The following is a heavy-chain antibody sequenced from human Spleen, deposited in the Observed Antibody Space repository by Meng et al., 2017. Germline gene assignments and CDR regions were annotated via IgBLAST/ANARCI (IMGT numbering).Heavy chain of an antibody. J-gene: IGHJ4*02. CDR1: GFTFSSYA. V-gene: IGHV3-23*01. CDR3: AKDNSVRCWYNKAYYFDY. CDR2: ISSSGGGT. Sequence: GESLKISCAASGFTFSSYAMTWVRQAPGKGLEWVSAISSSGGGTYYADSVKGRFTISRDSSKNTLYLQMNSLRAEDTTVYYCAKDNSVRCWYNKAYYFDYWGQGTLVTVSS. D-gene: IGHD5/OR15-5a*01.